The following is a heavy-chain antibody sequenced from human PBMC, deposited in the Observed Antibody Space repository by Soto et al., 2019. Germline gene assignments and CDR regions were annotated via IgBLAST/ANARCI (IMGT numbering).Heavy chain of an antibody. J-gene: IGHJ6*02. CDR1: GYTFTSYY. Sequence: QVQLVQSGAEVKKPGASVKVSCKASGYTFTSYYMHWVRQAPGQGLEWMGIINPSGGSTSYAQKCQGRVTMTRDTSTSTVYMELSSLRSEDTAVYYCARPYSGSLSHYYGMDVWGQGTTVTVSS. V-gene: IGHV1-46*01. CDR2: INPSGGST. CDR3: ARPYSGSLSHYYGMDV. D-gene: IGHD1-26*01.